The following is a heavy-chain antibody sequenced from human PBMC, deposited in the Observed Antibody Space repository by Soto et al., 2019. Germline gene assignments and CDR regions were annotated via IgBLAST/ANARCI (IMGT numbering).Heavy chain of an antibody. CDR3: ARWSRQYCSGGSCYSGDY. Sequence: EVQLVESGGGLVKPGGSLRLSCAASGFTFSSYSMNWVRQAPGKGLEWVSSISSSSSYIYYADSVKGRFTISRDNAKNSLYLQMNSLRAEDTAVYYCARWSRQYCSGGSCYSGDYWGQGTLVTVSS. V-gene: IGHV3-21*01. D-gene: IGHD2-15*01. CDR1: GFTFSSYS. J-gene: IGHJ4*02. CDR2: ISSSSSYI.